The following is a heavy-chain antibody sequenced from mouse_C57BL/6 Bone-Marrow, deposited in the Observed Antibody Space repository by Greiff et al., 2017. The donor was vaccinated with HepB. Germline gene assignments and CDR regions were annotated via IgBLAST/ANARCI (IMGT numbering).Heavy chain of an antibody. CDR2: IWGVGST. Sequence: VKLVESGPGLVAPSQSLSITCTVSGFSLTSYGVDWVRQSPGKGLEWLGVIWGVGSTNYNSALKSRLSISKDNSKSQVFLKMNSLQTDDTAMYYCASLLYDGYYSAWFAYWGQGTLVTVSA. CDR3: ASLLYDGYYSAWFAY. D-gene: IGHD2-3*01. CDR1: GFSLTSYG. J-gene: IGHJ3*01. V-gene: IGHV2-6*01.